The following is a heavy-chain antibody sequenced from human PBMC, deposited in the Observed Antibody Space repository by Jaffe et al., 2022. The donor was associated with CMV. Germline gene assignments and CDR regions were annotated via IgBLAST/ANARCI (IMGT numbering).Heavy chain of an antibody. CDR2: VNPSSGGT. CDR1: GDTFTAYF. D-gene: IGHD6-19*01. CDR3: ARGGRSGWYGGWFDP. V-gene: IGHV1-2*02. Sequence: QVQLVQSGAEVKKPGASVRVSCKASGDTFTAYFIHWVRQAPGQGLEWMGWVNPSSGGTNYAQSFQGRVTMTRDTSISTAHMELSSLTSDDTALYFCARGGRSGWYGGWFDPWGQGTLVVVSS. J-gene: IGHJ5*02.